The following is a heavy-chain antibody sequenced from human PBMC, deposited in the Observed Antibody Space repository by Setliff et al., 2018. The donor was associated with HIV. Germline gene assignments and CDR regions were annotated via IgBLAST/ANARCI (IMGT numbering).Heavy chain of an antibody. V-gene: IGHV4-38-2*01. J-gene: IGHJ4*02. D-gene: IGHD1-1*01. Sequence: SETLSLTCAVSGYSISSGYYWGWIRQTPGKGLEWIGSIYHSGSTYYNPSSKSRVTFSVDTFKNQFSLKLSSVTAADTAVYYCARGPTRFYFDYWGQGALVTAPQ. CDR3: ARGPTRFYFDY. CDR2: IYHSGST. CDR1: GYSISSGYY.